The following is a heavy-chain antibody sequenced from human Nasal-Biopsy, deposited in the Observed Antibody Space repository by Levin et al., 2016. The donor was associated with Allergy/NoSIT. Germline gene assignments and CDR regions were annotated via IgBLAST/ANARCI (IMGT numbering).Heavy chain of an antibody. J-gene: IGHJ3*02. CDR1: GGSFTGYN. CDR2: INHSGTT. CDR3: ARNNKWLPHDGFDI. Sequence: SETLSLTCGVYGGSFTGYNWNWIRQPPGEGLEWIGEINHSGTTNYNPSLKSRVSISIDTSKNHFSLRLSSVTAADTAVYYCARNNKWLPHDGFDIWGQGTAVTVSS. D-gene: IGHD5-12*01. V-gene: IGHV4-34*01.